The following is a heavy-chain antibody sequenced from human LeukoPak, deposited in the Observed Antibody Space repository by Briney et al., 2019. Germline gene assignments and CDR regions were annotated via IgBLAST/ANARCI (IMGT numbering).Heavy chain of an antibody. V-gene: IGHV3-21*01. CDR1: GFTFSSYS. CDR2: ISSSSSYI. J-gene: IGHJ4*02. Sequence: TGGSLRLSCAASGFTFSSYSMNWVRQAPGKGLEWVSSISSSSSYIYYADSVKGRFTISRDNAKNSLYLQMNSLRAEDTAVYYCARDKGSSGSVYYFDYWGQGTLVTVSS. D-gene: IGHD3-22*01. CDR3: ARDKGSSGSVYYFDY.